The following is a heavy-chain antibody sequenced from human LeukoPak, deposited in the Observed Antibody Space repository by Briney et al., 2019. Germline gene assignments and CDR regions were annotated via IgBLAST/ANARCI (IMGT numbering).Heavy chain of an antibody. V-gene: IGHV3-23*01. CDR1: GFTFSSSA. J-gene: IGHJ4*02. CDR3: AKSGYNRFDY. Sequence: PGGSLRLPCAASGFTFSSSAMSWVRQAPGKGLEWVSNISGSGSGGSTYYADSVKGRFAISRGNSKNTLYLQMNSLRAEDTAVYYCAKSGYNRFDYWGQGTLVTVSS. D-gene: IGHD5-24*01. CDR2: ISGSGSGGST.